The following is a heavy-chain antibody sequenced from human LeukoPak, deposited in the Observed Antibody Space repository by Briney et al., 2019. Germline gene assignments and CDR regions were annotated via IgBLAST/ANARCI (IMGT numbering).Heavy chain of an antibody. Sequence: GSLKLSCAASGFLFSSNWMSWGRLAPGEGVGWVANIKEDGTETYYVDSVKGRFTISRDNAKNSLYLQMNSLRVEDTAVYYCAKEGRSLQTYWGQGTLVTVSS. V-gene: IGHV3-7*03. CDR2: IKEDGTET. CDR3: AKEGRSLQTY. CDR1: GFLFSSNW. J-gene: IGHJ4*02. D-gene: IGHD5-24*01.